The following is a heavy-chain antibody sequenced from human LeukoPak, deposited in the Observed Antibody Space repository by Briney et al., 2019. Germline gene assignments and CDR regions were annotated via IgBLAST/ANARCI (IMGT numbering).Heavy chain of an antibody. D-gene: IGHD2-2*01. Sequence: GGSLRLSCAASGFTFSSYGMSWVRQAPGKGLEWVSAISGSGGSTYYADSVKGRFTISRDNSKNTLYLQMNSLRAEDTAVYYCAKDCVAPYCSSTSCYDYWGQGTLVTVSS. CDR1: GFTFSSYG. CDR3: AKDCVAPYCSSTSCYDY. V-gene: IGHV3-23*01. J-gene: IGHJ4*02. CDR2: ISGSGGST.